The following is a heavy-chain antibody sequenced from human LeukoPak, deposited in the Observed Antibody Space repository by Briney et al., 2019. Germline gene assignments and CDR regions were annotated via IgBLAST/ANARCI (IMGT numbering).Heavy chain of an antibody. D-gene: IGHD5-18*01. CDR2: IYYSGST. CDR1: GGSISSGGYY. V-gene: IGHV4-61*08. J-gene: IGHJ3*02. Sequence: SETLSLTCTVSGGSISSGGYYWSWIRQHPGKGLEWIGYIYYSGSTYYNPSLRSRVTISVDTSRNQFSLKLSSVTAADTAVYYCARSRSGYSYDHAAFEIWGQGTMVTVSS. CDR3: ARSRSGYSYDHAAFEI.